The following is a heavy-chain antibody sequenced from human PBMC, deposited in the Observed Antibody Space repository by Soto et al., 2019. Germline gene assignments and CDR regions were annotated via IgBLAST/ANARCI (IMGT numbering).Heavy chain of an antibody. V-gene: IGHV4-59*01. J-gene: IGHJ4*02. CDR1: GGSISSYY. CDR3: ARNTYYYDSSGSLPDY. Sequence: TSETMSLTCPVSGGSISSYYLNLVRPPPGKGLEWIGYIYYSGSTNYNPSLKSRVTISVDTSKNQFSLKLSSVTAADTAVYYCARNTYYYDSSGSLPDYWGQGTLVTVSS. CDR2: IYYSGST. D-gene: IGHD3-22*01.